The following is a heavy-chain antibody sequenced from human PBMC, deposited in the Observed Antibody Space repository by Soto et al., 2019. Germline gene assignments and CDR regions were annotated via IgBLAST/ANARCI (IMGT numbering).Heavy chain of an antibody. D-gene: IGHD6-19*01. V-gene: IGHV1-46*01. CDR1: GYTFTSYY. CDR2: INPSVGST. Sequence: GASVKVSYKASGYTFTSYYMHWVRQAPGQGLEWMGMINPSVGSTNYAQKFQGRVTITADKSTSTAYMELSSLRSEDTAVYYCARAGIAVASGYYFDHWGQGTLVTVSS. CDR3: ARAGIAVASGYYFDH. J-gene: IGHJ4*02.